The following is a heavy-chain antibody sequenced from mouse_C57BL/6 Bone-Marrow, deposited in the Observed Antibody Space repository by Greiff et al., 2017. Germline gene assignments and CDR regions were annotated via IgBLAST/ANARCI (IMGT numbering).Heavy chain of an antibody. J-gene: IGHJ2*01. Sequence: QVTLKVSGPGILQPSQTLSLTCSFSGFSLSTFGMGVGWIRQPSGKGLEWLAHIWWDDDKYYKPALKSRLPISKDTSKNQVFLKIANVDTADTATYYCARGTYYYDSSRFDYWGQGTTLTVSS. CDR3: ARGTYYYDSSRFDY. CDR2: IWWDDDK. V-gene: IGHV8-8*01. CDR1: GFSLSTFGMG. D-gene: IGHD1-1*01.